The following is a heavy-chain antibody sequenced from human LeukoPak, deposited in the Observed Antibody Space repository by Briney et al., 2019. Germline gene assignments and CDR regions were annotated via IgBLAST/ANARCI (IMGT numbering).Heavy chain of an antibody. J-gene: IGHJ6*03. V-gene: IGHV3-7*01. CDR2: IKRDGSEE. Sequence: GGSLSLSCAGSGFTFSSYWMSWVRQAPGKGLEGVANIKRDGSEEYYVDSVKGRFTISRDNAKKSLFLKMDSLRAEDTGVYYCARIDGTSRRLTYYFYYMDVWGKGTTVTVSS. CDR3: ARIDGTSRRLTYYFYYMDV. D-gene: IGHD5-24*01. CDR1: GFTFSSYW.